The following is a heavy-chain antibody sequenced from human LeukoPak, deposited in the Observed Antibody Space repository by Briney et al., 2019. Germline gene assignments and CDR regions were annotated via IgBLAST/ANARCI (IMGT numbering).Heavy chain of an antibody. D-gene: IGHD6-13*01. Sequence: SETLTLTCTVSGGSISSYYWSWIRQPPGKGLEWIGYIYYSGSTNYNPSLKSRVTISVDTSKNQFSLKLLSVTAADTAVYYCARGIQQLYHFVSWVGGTMVTVSS. CDR1: GGSISSYY. CDR2: IYYSGST. V-gene: IGHV4-59*01. CDR3: ARGIQQLYHFVS. J-gene: IGHJ4*02.